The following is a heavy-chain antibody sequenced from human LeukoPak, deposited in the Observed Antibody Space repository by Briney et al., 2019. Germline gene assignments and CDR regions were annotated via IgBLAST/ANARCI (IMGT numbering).Heavy chain of an antibody. V-gene: IGHV3-21*01. Sequence: PGGSLRLSCAASGFTFSSYSINWVRQAPGKGLEWVSSISSSSSYIYYADSVKGRFTISRDNSKNTLYLQMNSLRAEDTAVYYCARVSWTSDVFDYWGQGTLVTVSS. CDR1: GFTFSSYS. CDR3: ARVSWTSDVFDY. D-gene: IGHD1-1*01. CDR2: ISSSSSYI. J-gene: IGHJ4*02.